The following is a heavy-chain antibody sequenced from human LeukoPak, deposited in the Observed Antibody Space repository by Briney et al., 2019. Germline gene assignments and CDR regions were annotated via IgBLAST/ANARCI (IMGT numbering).Heavy chain of an antibody. CDR1: GYTFTTYY. D-gene: IGHD3-10*01. V-gene: IGHV1-46*01. CDR3: ARASNYGSGNYHLDY. CDR2: INPNGGST. J-gene: IGHJ4*02. Sequence: ASVKVSCKASGYTFTTYYMHWVRQAPGQGLEWMGIINPNGGSTSYAQDRVTMTRDTSTSTFYMELSSLKSEDTAVYYCARASNYGSGNYHLDYWGRGTLGTVSS.